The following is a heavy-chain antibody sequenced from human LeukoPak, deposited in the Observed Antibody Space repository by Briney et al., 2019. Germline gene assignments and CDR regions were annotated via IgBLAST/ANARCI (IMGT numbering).Heavy chain of an antibody. CDR3: VIFIMGTTTTDY. V-gene: IGHV4-39*01. J-gene: IGHJ4*02. CDR2: IDHSGNT. CDR1: GGSISSSSYY. D-gene: IGHD1-26*01. Sequence: PSETLSLTCTVSGGSISSSSYYWGWIRQPPGKGLEWIGEIDHSGNTKYNPSLKNRLTISVDTSKNQFSLNLSSVTATAVYYCVIFIMGTTTTDYWGQGTLVTVSS.